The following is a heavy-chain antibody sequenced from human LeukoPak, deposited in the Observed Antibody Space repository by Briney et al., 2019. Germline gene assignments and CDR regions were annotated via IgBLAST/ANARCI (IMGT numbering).Heavy chain of an antibody. CDR1: GFTFSTFY. J-gene: IGHJ4*02. V-gene: IGHV3-21*01. CDR2: ISGGGSSI. CDR3: ARVLSQASGSGSYLY. D-gene: IGHD3-10*01. Sequence: GGSLRLSCAASGFTFSTFYMNWVRQSPGKGLEWVSSISGGGSSIYYADSVKGRFTISRDNAKNSLYLQMNSLRAEDTAVYYCARVLSQASGSGSYLYWGPGTLVTVSS.